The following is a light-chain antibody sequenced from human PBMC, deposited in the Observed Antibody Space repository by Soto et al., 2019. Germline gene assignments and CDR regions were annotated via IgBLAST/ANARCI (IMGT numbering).Light chain of an antibody. V-gene: IGKV3-15*01. Sequence: IVMTQSPGTLSVSPGETATLSCRASRIISINLAWYQQKPGQAPRLLIYGASTRATGIPARFSGSGSGTDFPLTISSLQSDDFAFYYCQHYNDWPPMVTFGQGTRLEIK. J-gene: IGKJ5*01. CDR1: RIISIN. CDR3: QHYNDWPPMVT. CDR2: GAS.